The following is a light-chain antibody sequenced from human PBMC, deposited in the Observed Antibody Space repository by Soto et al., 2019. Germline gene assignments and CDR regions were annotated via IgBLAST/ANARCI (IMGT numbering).Light chain of an antibody. J-gene: IGKJ1*01. Sequence: DIQMTQSPASLSASVGDIVTITCRASQSISRYLNWYQQKPGKAPKLLIYAASNLQSGVPSRFSGNGSGTEFTLTISGLQPDDFASYYCQQYNSYSGMFGQGTKVDIK. CDR3: QQYNSYSGM. CDR2: AAS. V-gene: IGKV1-9*01. CDR1: QSISRY.